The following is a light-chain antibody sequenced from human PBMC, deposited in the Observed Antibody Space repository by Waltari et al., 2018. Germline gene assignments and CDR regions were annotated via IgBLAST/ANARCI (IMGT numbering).Light chain of an antibody. CDR1: RGHTNYA. Sequence: QLVLTQSPSASASLGASVKLTCTLSRGHTNYAIAWHQHQPKKGPRFLMKLNSDGSHTKGDGIPDRFSGSSSGAERFLTISSLQSEDEGDYYCQTWDTDIHVVFGGGTKL. J-gene: IGLJ2*01. CDR3: QTWDTDIHVV. CDR2: LNSDGSH. V-gene: IGLV4-69*01.